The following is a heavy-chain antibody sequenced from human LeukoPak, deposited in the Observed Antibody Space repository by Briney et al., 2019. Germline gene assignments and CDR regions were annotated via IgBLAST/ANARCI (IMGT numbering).Heavy chain of an antibody. V-gene: IGHV1-69*04. CDR2: IIPILGIA. CDR1: GGTFSSYA. J-gene: IGHJ4*02. D-gene: IGHD3-22*01. CDR3: ARDHPDYYDSSGYNYYFDY. Sequence: SVKVSCKASGGTFSSYAISWVRQAPGQGLEWMGRIIPILGIANYAQKFQGRVTITADKSMSTAYMELSSLRSEDTAVYYCARDHPDYYDSSGYNYYFDYWGQGTLVTVSS.